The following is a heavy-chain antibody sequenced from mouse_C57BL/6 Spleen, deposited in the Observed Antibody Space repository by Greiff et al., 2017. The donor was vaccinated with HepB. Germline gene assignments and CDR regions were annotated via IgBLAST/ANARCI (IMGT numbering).Heavy chain of an antibody. J-gene: IGHJ3*01. CDR2: ISSGGSYT. Sequence: EVQLVESGGDLVKPGGSLKLSCAASGFTFSSYGMSWVRQTPDKRLEWVATISSGGSYTYYPDSVKGRFTISRDNAKNTLYLQMSSLKYDDTAMYYCARLDYDYGGDWFAYWGQGTLVTVSA. CDR3: ARLDYDYGGDWFAY. CDR1: GFTFSSYG. D-gene: IGHD2-4*01. V-gene: IGHV5-6*01.